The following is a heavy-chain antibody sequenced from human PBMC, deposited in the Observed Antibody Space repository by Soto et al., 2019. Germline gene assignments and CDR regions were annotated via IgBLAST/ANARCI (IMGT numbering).Heavy chain of an antibody. CDR3: VAWGTPNY. V-gene: IGHV3-7*05. D-gene: IGHD3-16*01. CDR1: GLTFSHFW. CDR2: MSPEGDVG. Sequence: EVQLVESGGDLVQPGGSLRLSCAASGLTFSHFWMNWVRQAPGKGLEWVANMSPEGDVGRCVDSLEGRFTFSRDNAKNILYLQMNNLRADDTAMYYCVAWGTPNYGGRGTPVTVSS. J-gene: IGHJ4*02.